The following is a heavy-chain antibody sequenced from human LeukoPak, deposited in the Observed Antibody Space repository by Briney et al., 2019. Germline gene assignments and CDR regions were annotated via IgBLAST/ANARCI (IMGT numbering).Heavy chain of an antibody. CDR2: FNPSGGST. J-gene: IGHJ3*02. CDR3: ARVRDGYNDAFDI. CDR1: GYTFTSYY. Sequence: ASVKVSCKASGYTFTSYYMHWLRQAPGQGLEWVGVFNPSGGSTSYAQKFQGRVTMTRDTSTSSVYMELSSLRSEDTAAYFCARVRDGYNDAFDIWGQGTMVTVS. D-gene: IGHD5-24*01. V-gene: IGHV1-46*01.